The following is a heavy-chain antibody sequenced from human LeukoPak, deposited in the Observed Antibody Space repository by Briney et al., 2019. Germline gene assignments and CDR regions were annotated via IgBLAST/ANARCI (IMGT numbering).Heavy chain of an antibody. D-gene: IGHD3-22*01. J-gene: IGHJ4*02. CDR1: GITLSNYG. Sequence: GGSLRLSCAVSGITLSNYGISWVRQAPGKGLEWVAGISDSGGRTNYADSVKGRFTISRDNPKNTLYLQMNSLRAEDTAVYFCAKRGVVIRVILVGFHKEAYYFDSWGQGALVTVSS. CDR3: AKRGVVIRVILVGFHKEAYYFDS. CDR2: ISDSGGRT. V-gene: IGHV3-23*01.